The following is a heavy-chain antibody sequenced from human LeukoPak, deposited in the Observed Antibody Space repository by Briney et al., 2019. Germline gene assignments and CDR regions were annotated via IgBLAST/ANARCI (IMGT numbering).Heavy chain of an antibody. Sequence: GGSLRLSCAAPEFTFSRYAMTWVRQAPGKGLEWVSSITSRDGRTSYADSVKGRFTVSRDNSKNTLYLQMNYLRVEDTAVYYCAGDPNGDYLGAFDFWGQGTLVTVSS. CDR1: EFTFSRYA. J-gene: IGHJ3*01. V-gene: IGHV3-23*01. CDR2: ITSRDGRT. CDR3: AGDPNGDYLGAFDF. D-gene: IGHD4-17*01.